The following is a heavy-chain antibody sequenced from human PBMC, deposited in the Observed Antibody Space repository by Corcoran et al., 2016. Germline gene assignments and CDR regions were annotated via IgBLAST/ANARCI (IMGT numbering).Heavy chain of an antibody. CDR1: GFTFVGHW. CDR2: LKEDGSAK. Sequence: EVQLVESGGGLVQPGGSLRLSCAASGFTFVGHWMTWVRQAPGTGLEWVANLKEDGSAKYYVDSVRGRFTISRDNAKNSLFLQMNSLRAEDTAVYYCAREWAVAGRTYFDCWGQGTLVTVSS. V-gene: IGHV3-7*03. D-gene: IGHD1-1*01. J-gene: IGHJ4*02. CDR3: AREWAVAGRTYFDC.